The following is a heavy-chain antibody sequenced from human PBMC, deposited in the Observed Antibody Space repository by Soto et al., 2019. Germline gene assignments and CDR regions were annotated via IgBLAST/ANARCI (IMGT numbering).Heavy chain of an antibody. Sequence: SETLSLTCAVSGGSITSANWWTWVRQPPGGGLEWIGEISHSGITNYKASLKSRVTMSVDKTKNDVSLKLTYVTAADTAVYYCASVLRGRFDRWGQGTPVTVSS. D-gene: IGHD5-12*01. CDR2: ISHSGIT. CDR1: GGSITSANW. J-gene: IGHJ5*02. CDR3: ASVLRGRFDR. V-gene: IGHV4-4*02.